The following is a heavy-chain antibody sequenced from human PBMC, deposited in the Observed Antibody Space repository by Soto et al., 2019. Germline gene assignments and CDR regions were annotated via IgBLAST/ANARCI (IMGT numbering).Heavy chain of an antibody. CDR3: ARTGHYYDSSPHDH. J-gene: IGHJ4*02. V-gene: IGHV3-33*08. D-gene: IGHD3-22*01. Sequence: VQLVESGGGLVQPGGSLRLSCAASGFTFSSYGMHWVRQAPGKGLEWVAVIWYDGSNKYYADSVKGRFTISRDNAKNTLYLQINSLRAEETGVYYCARTGHYYDSSPHDHWGQGTLVTVSS. CDR1: GFTFSSYG. CDR2: IWYDGSNK.